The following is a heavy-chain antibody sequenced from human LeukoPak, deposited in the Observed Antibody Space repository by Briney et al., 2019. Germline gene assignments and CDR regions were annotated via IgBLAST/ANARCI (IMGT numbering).Heavy chain of an antibody. J-gene: IGHJ6*02. CDR2: MNPNSGNT. CDR1: GYTFTSYD. D-gene: IGHD3-9*01. Sequence: EASVKVSCKASGYTFTSYDINWVRQATEQGLEWMGWMNPNSGNTGYAQKFQGRVTMTRNTSVSTAYMELSSLRSEDTAVYYCARGPGYDILTGYYYGMDVWGQGTTVTVSS. V-gene: IGHV1-8*01. CDR3: ARGPGYDILTGYYYGMDV.